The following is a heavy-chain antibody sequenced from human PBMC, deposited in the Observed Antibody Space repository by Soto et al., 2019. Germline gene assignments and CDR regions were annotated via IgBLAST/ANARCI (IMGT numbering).Heavy chain of an antibody. V-gene: IGHV3-11*05. J-gene: IGHJ4*02. CDR2: ISSSSSYT. CDR3: ARDRDWGYYYDSSGYSPKQFDY. Sequence: GGSLRLSCAASGFTFSDYYMSWIRQAPGKGLEWVSYISSSSSYTNYADSVKGRFTISRDNAKNSLYLQMNSLKAEDTDVYYSARDRDWGYYYDSSGYSPKQFDYWGQGTLVTVSS. CDR1: GFTFSDYY. D-gene: IGHD3-22*01.